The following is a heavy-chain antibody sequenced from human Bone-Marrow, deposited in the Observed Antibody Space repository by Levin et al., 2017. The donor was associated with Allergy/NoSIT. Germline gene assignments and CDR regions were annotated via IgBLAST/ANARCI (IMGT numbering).Heavy chain of an antibody. CDR1: GYSFSDYW. CDR3: ARHPLDCSGDCSFDY. D-gene: IGHD2-21*02. V-gene: IGHV5-51*01. CDR2: IYPGDYDT. J-gene: IGHJ4*02. Sequence: GESLKISCEASGYSFSDYWIGWVRQMPGKGLEWMGIIYPGDYDTRYSPSFQGRVTISADKPFSTAYLLWSSLEASDTAMYYCARHPLDCSGDCSFDYWGQGTQVTVSS.